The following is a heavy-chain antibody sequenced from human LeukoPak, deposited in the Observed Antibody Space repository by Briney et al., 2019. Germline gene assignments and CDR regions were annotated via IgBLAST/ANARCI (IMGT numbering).Heavy chain of an antibody. J-gene: IGHJ6*02. V-gene: IGHV4-59*08. CDR3: ARLGDSSGYYYGMDV. Sequence: SETLSLTCTVSGGSISSYYWSWIRQPPGKGLERIGYIYYSGSTNYNPSLKSRVTISVDTSKNQFSLKLSSVTAADTAVYYCARLGDSSGYYYGMDVWGQGTTVTVSS. CDR2: IYYSGST. CDR1: GGSISSYY. D-gene: IGHD3-22*01.